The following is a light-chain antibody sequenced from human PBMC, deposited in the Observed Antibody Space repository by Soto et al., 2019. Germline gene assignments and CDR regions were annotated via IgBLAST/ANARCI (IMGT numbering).Light chain of an antibody. CDR2: GAS. CDR3: QQYDTSPPYT. V-gene: IGKV3-20*01. CDR1: QSFSSRY. J-gene: IGKJ2*01. Sequence: EIVLTQSPGTLSLSPGERATLSCRASQSFSSRYLAWYQQKPGQAPSLLIYGASSRAPGIPDRFSGSGSGTDFTLTISRLEPEDFAVYYCQQYDTSPPYTFGQGTKLEI.